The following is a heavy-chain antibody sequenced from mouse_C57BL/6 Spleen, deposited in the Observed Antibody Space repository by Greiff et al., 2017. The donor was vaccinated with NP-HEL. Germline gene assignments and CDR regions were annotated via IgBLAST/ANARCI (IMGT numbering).Heavy chain of an antibody. J-gene: IGHJ4*01. CDR2: ISSGGDYI. Sequence: EVKLVESGEGLVKPGGSLKLSCAASGFTFSSYAMSWVRQTPEKRLEWVAYISSGGDYIYYADTVKGRFTISRDNARNTLYLQMSSLKSEDTAMYYCTRDTDYGSSPYYYAMDYWGQGTSVTVSS. V-gene: IGHV5-9-1*02. CDR1: GFTFSSYA. D-gene: IGHD1-1*01. CDR3: TRDTDYGSSPYYYAMDY.